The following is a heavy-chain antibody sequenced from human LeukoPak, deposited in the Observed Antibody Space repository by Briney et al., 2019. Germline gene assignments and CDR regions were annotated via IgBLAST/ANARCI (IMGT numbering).Heavy chain of an antibody. CDR3: ARDRLSSSSAFAFDI. V-gene: IGHV1-69*05. CDR2: IIPIFGTA. D-gene: IGHD6-6*01. J-gene: IGHJ3*02. CDR1: GGTFSSYA. Sequence: SVKVSCMASGGTFSSYAISWVRQAPGQGLEWMVRIIPIFGTANYAQKFQGRVTITTDESTSTAYMELSSLRSEDTAVYYCARDRLSSSSAFAFDIWGQGTMVTVSS.